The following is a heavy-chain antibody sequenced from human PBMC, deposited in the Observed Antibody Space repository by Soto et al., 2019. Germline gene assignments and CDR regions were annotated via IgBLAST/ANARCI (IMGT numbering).Heavy chain of an antibody. D-gene: IGHD6-19*01. CDR3: GRDGSVDSGCCLGY. J-gene: IGHJ4*02. CDR1: GGSISSYY. V-gene: IGHV4-59*01. CDR2: IYYSGST. Sequence: SETLSPTCTVSGGSISSYYWSWIRQPPGKGLEWIGNIYYSGSTNYNPSLKSRVTISVDTSKNQFSLKLSCVTAADTAVYYCGRDGSVDSGCCLGYWGQETLVTVTS.